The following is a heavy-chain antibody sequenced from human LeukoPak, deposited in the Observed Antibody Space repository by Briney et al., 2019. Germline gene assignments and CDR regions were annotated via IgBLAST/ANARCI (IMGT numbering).Heavy chain of an antibody. CDR3: AREWRDENYYGMDV. CDR1: GYTFTGYY. CDR2: INPNSGGT. V-gene: IGHV1-2*02. J-gene: IGHJ6*02. D-gene: IGHD3-3*01. Sequence: GASVKVSCKASGYTFTGYYMHWVRQAPGQGLEWMGWINPNSGGTNYAQKFQGRVTMTRDTSISTAYMELSRLRSDDTAVYYCAREWRDENYYGMDVWGQGTTVTVSS.